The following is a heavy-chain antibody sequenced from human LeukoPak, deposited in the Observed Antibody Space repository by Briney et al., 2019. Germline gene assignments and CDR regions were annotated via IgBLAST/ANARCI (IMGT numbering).Heavy chain of an antibody. Sequence: GGSLRLSCAASGFIFSSYWMSWVRQAPGKGLEWVANIKQDGSEKYYVDSVKGRFTISRDNAKNSLFLQMDSLRAEDTAVYYCARHVRFEGVDYWGQGTLVTVSS. V-gene: IGHV3-7*01. CDR1: GFIFSSYW. D-gene: IGHD3-3*01. CDR3: ARHVRFEGVDY. J-gene: IGHJ4*02. CDR2: IKQDGSEK.